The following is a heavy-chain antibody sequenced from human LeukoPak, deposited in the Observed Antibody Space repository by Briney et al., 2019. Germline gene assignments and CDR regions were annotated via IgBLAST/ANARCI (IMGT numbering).Heavy chain of an antibody. Sequence: GGSLRLSCAASGFTFSIYGMSWVRHSPGKGLDWVSGIGGSGDRTYYADSVKGRFSISRDNAKNTLYLQINSLRVEDTAVYYCAKDMRMASFEHWGRGTQVTVSS. CDR3: AKDMRMASFEH. CDR2: IGGSGDRT. D-gene: IGHD5-24*01. V-gene: IGHV3-23*01. CDR1: GFTFSIYG. J-gene: IGHJ4*02.